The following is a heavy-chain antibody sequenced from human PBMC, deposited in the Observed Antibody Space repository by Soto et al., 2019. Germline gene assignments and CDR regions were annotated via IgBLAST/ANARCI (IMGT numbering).Heavy chain of an antibody. Sequence: PGGSLRLSCAASGFTFSSYWMHWVRQAPGKGLVWVSRINSDGSSTSYADSVKGRFTISRDNAKNTLYLQMNSLRAEDTAVYSCARSVPRTTGTTAGGYWGQGTLVTVSS. CDR3: ARSVPRTTGTTAGGY. CDR1: GFTFSSYW. D-gene: IGHD1-1*01. CDR2: INSDGSST. V-gene: IGHV3-74*01. J-gene: IGHJ4*02.